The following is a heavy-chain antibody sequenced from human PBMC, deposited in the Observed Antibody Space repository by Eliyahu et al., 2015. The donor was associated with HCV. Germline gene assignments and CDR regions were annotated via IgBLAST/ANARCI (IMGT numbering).Heavy chain of an antibody. CDR1: GGSITTYY. J-gene: IGHJ5*02. Sequence: QVQLQESGPGLVKPSETLSLTCTVSGGSITTYYWSWIRQPPGKGLEWIGYIHYSGRTNHNPSLKSRVTISVDTSKNQFSLNLTSVTAADTAVYYCASGGGGIAVAGTGGWFDPWGQGTLVTVSS. CDR3: ASGGGGIAVAGTGGWFDP. V-gene: IGHV4-59*01. CDR2: IHYSGRT. D-gene: IGHD6-19*01.